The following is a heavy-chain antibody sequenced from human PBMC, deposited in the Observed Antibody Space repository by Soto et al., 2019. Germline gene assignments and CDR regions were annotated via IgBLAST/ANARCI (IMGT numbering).Heavy chain of an antibody. V-gene: IGHV3-48*03. Sequence: GGSLRLSXAASGFAFSTYEMMWVRQAPGKGLEWVSYLSHRGSPIYYADSVKGRFTISRDNDRNSLYLQMDYLRAEDTAVYYCATSLSGYYYSYWGQGTLVTVSS. J-gene: IGHJ4*02. CDR2: LSHRGSPI. D-gene: IGHD3-22*01. CDR3: ATSLSGYYYSY. CDR1: GFAFSTYE.